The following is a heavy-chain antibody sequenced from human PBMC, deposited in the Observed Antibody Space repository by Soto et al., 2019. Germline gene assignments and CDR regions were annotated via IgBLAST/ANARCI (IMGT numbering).Heavy chain of an antibody. CDR2: IYYSGTT. CDR1: VGSISSGYYF. V-gene: IGHV4-31*02. CDR3: ARAWRARDGYYPDWFHP. J-gene: IGHJ5*02. D-gene: IGHD1-26*01. Sequence: TLSLTCSFSVGSISSGYYFCSWIRQYPWKGLEWLGYIYYSGTTYYNPSLKSRLTISVDASKNQFSLTLRSVTVADTAVYFCARAWRARDGYYPDWFHPLRQGTLDTLSS.